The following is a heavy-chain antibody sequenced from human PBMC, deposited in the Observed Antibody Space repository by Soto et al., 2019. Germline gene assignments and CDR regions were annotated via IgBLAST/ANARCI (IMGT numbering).Heavy chain of an antibody. Sequence: QITLKESGPTLVKPTQTLTVTCTISGFSLTTEGVGVGWIRQPPGKALEWLASIYWHEDVRKNPSLGNRVTITRDTAKSQVVLTLTNMDPVDTATYYCIRAYNWNYDLGQGILVTVSS. D-gene: IGHD1-7*01. CDR2: IYWHEDV. CDR3: IRAYNWNYD. V-gene: IGHV2-5*04. CDR1: GFSLTTEGVG. J-gene: IGHJ4*02.